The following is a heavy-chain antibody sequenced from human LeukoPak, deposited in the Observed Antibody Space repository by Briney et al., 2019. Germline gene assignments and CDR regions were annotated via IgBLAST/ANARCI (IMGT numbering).Heavy chain of an antibody. Sequence: GGSLRLSCGASGFSFSYYWMSWARQAPGKGLEWVARAKGDGSEKSYVDSVKGRFTISRDNAKNSLFLQMDNLRADDTAVYYCARGGSVMFDQWGQGTQVTVSS. D-gene: IGHD2-21*01. CDR2: AKGDGSEK. CDR3: ARGGSVMFDQ. J-gene: IGHJ4*02. CDR1: GFSFSYYW. V-gene: IGHV3-7*03.